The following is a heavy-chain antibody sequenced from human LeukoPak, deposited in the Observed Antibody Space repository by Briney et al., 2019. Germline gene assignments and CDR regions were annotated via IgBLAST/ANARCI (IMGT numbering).Heavy chain of an antibody. Sequence: GGSLRLSCAASGFTFTNYGMHWVRQAPGKGLEWVAVISYDGSNKYYADSVKGRFTIFRDNSKNTLYLQMNSLRAEDTAVYYCAKDGANRGYFDYWGQGTLVTVSS. CDR3: AKDGANRGYFDY. CDR1: GFTFTNYG. CDR2: ISYDGSNK. J-gene: IGHJ4*02. D-gene: IGHD3-16*01. V-gene: IGHV3-30*18.